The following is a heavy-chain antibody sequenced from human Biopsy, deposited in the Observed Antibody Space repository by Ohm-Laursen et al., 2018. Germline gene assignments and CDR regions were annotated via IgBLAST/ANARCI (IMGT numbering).Heavy chain of an antibody. D-gene: IGHD2/OR15-2a*01. J-gene: IGHJ6*02. CDR2: IYYSGST. CDR3: ARATNSTGWPYYYFYGMDV. Sequence: SDTLSLTWIVSGGSISSDYWSWIRQTPGKGLEWIGHIYYSGSTNYNPSLKSRVTISVDTSKNQFSLRLNSVTAADTAVYYCARATNSTGWPYYYFYGMDVWGQGTTVTVSS. CDR1: GGSISSDY. V-gene: IGHV4-59*07.